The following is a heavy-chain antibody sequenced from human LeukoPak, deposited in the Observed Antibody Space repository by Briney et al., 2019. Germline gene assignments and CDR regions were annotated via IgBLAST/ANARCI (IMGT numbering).Heavy chain of an antibody. V-gene: IGHV3-7*01. J-gene: IGHJ4*02. CDR1: GFSMRSFW. CDR3: ARGYYYDRSGHYADY. Sequence: GGSLRLSCAASGFSMRSFWMTWVRHAPGRGLEWVANIKQDGSERYYVDSVKGRFTISRDNAENSLYLQMNSLRAEDTAVYYCARGYYYDRSGHYADYWGQGTLVTVSS. CDR2: IKQDGSER. D-gene: IGHD3-22*01.